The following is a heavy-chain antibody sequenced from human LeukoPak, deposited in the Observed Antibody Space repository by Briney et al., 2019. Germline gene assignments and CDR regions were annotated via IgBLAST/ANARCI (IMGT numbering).Heavy chain of an antibody. V-gene: IGHV1-2*02. CDR1: GYTFTGYY. Sequence: GASVKVSCKASGYTFTGYYMHWVRQAPGQGLEWMGWINPNGGGTNYAQKFQGRVTMTRDTSISTAYMELSRLRSDDTAVYYCARVLPVGATNFDYWGQGTLVTVSS. CDR3: ARVLPVGATNFDY. D-gene: IGHD1-26*01. J-gene: IGHJ4*02. CDR2: INPNGGGT.